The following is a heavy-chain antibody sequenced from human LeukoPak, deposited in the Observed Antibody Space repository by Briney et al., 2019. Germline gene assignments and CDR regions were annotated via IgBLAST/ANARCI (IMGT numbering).Heavy chain of an antibody. Sequence: SETLSLTCTVSGGSVSSGNYYWRWIRQPPGKGLDWIGYIYYSGSTNYNPSLKSRVTISVDTSKNQFSLRLSSVTAADTAVYYCARDPSGYFNYWGQGTLATVSS. V-gene: IGHV4-61*01. J-gene: IGHJ4*02. D-gene: IGHD3-22*01. CDR1: GGSVSSGNYY. CDR3: ARDPSGYFNY. CDR2: IYYSGST.